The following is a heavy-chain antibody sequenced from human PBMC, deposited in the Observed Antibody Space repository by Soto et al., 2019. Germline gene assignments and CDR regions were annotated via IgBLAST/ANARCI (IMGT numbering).Heavy chain of an antibody. CDR3: ARQRPEDYYYYYGMDV. J-gene: IGHJ6*02. Sequence: GESLKISCKGSGYSFTSYWIGWVRQMPGKGLEWMGIIYPGDSDTRYSPSFQGQVTISADKSISTAYLQWSSLKASDTAMYYCARQRPEDYYYYYGMDVWGQGTTVTVS. D-gene: IGHD6-6*01. CDR1: GYSFTSYW. CDR2: IYPGDSDT. V-gene: IGHV5-51*01.